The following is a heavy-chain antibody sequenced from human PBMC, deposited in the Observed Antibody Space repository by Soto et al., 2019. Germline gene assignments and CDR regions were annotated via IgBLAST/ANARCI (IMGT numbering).Heavy chain of an antibody. D-gene: IGHD2-15*01. CDR3: ARESGGNYCSGGNCYAGHAFDI. V-gene: IGHV4-59*01. CDR2: IYYSGTT. Sequence: SETLSLTCTVSGGSISSYYWSWIRQPPGKGLEWIGYIYYSGTTNYNPSLKSRVTLSVDTSKHQFSLKLSSVTAADTAVYYCARESGGNYCSGGNCYAGHAFDIWGRGTMVTVSS. J-gene: IGHJ3*02. CDR1: GGSISSYY.